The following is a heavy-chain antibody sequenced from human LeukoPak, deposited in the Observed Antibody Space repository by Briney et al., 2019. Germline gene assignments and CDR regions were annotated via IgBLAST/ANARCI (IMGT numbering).Heavy chain of an antibody. CDR3: ARGGGITGTPDYDY. V-gene: IGHV3-33*01. CDR1: GFTFSSYG. J-gene: IGHJ4*02. CDR2: IWYDGSNK. Sequence: GGSLRLSCAASGFTFSSYGMHWVRQAPGKGLEWVAVIWYDGSNKYYADSVKCRFTISRDNSKNTLYLQMNSLRAEDTAVYYCARGGGITGTPDYDYWGQGTLVTVSS. D-gene: IGHD1-20*01.